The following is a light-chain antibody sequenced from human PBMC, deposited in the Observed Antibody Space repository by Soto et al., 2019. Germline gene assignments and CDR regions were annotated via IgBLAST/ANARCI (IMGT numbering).Light chain of an antibody. V-gene: IGLV2-23*01. CDR1: SSNVGSYKL. Sequence: QSALTQPASVSGSPGQSITISCTGTSSNVGSYKLVSWYQQHPGKAPKLMLYEDSKRPSGVSNRFSGSKSGNTASLTISGLQAEDEAAYYCCSYAGSTSWVFGGGTKLTVL. CDR2: EDS. CDR3: CSYAGSTSWV. J-gene: IGLJ3*02.